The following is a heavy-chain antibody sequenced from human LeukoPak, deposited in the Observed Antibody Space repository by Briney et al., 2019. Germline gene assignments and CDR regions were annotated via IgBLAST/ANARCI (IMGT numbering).Heavy chain of an antibody. J-gene: IGHJ4*02. Sequence: GGSLRLSCAASGFTFSSYAMSWVRQAPGKGLEWVSTFSGTTSTSYADAVKGRVTISRDNSKNTLYLQLNSLRAEDTAVYYCAKLKQWQPQRYFFEYWGQGALVTVAS. V-gene: IGHV3-23*01. CDR2: FSGTTST. CDR1: GFTFSSYA. CDR3: AKLKQWQPQRYFFEY. D-gene: IGHD6-19*01.